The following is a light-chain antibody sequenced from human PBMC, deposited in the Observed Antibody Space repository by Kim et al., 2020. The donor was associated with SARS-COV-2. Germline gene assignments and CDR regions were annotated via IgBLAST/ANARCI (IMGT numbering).Light chain of an antibody. CDR2: GKN. Sequence: AVSVALGQTVRITCQGDSLRIYYASWYQQKPGQAPVLVIYGKNNRPSGIPDRFSGSSSGNTASLTITGAQAEDEADYYCNSRDSSGKRVFGGGTQLTV. J-gene: IGLJ3*02. CDR1: SLRIYY. V-gene: IGLV3-19*01. CDR3: NSRDSSGKRV.